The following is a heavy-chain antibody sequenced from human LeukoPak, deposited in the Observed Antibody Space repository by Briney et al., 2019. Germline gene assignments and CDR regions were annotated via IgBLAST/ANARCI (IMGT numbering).Heavy chain of an antibody. CDR2: IYHSGST. CDR3: ARPRVASISGWFDP. J-gene: IGHJ5*02. V-gene: IGHV4-38-2*01. D-gene: IGHD2-21*01. Sequence: SETLSLTCSVSGYSISSAHFWGWIRQPPGKGLEWIGSIYHSGSTHYNPSLKSRVTISVDTSKNQFSLKLSSVAAADTAVYYCARPRVASISGWFDPWGQGTLVTVSS. CDR1: GYSISSAHF.